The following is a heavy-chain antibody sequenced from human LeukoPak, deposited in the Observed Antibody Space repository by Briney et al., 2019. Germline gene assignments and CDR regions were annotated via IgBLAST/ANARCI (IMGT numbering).Heavy chain of an antibody. J-gene: IGHJ4*02. CDR1: GFTVITND. CDR2: LYSDGNT. V-gene: IGHV3-53*01. CDR3: ARGVEPLAANTLAY. D-gene: IGHD1-14*01. Sequence: GGSLRLSCAASGFTVITNDMTWVRQAPGKGLEWVSVLYSDGNTKYADSVQGRFTISRDNSKNTLYLEMNSLSPDDTAVYYCARGVEPLAANTLAYWGQGTLVNVSS.